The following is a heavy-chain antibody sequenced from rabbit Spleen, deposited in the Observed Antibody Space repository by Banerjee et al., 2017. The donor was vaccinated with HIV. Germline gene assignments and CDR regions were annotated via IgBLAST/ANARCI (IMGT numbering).Heavy chain of an antibody. CDR2: IDAGSSGTT. V-gene: IGHV1S45*01. CDR1: GFSFSSRYW. J-gene: IGHJ4*01. CDR3: ARGAADISYANNL. Sequence: QEQLEESGGDLVKPEGSLTLTCTASGFSFSSRYWIYWVRQAPGKGLEWIACIDAGSSGTTYYASWAKGRFTISKTSSTTVTLQMTSLTAADTATYFCARGAADISYANNLWGPGTLVTVS. D-gene: IGHD8-1*01.